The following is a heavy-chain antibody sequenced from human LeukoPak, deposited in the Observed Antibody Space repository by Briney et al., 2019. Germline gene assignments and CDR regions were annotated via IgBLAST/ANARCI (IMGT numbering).Heavy chain of an antibody. CDR3: ARVNYGSATKEDY. Sequence: PSETLSLTCTVSGGSISSGGYYWSWIRQHPGKGLGWIGYIYYSGSAYYNPSLKSRVTISVDTSENQFSLKLSSVTAADTAVYYCARVNYGSATKEDYWGRGTLVTVSS. CDR1: GGSISSGGYY. D-gene: IGHD3-10*01. V-gene: IGHV4-31*03. J-gene: IGHJ4*02. CDR2: IYYSGSA.